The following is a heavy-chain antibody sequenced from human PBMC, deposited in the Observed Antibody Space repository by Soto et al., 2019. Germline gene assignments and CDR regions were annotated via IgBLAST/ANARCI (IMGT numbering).Heavy chain of an antibody. Sequence: QVQLQQSGPGLVKPSQTLSLTCAISGDSVSSNSAVWNWIRQSPSSGLEWLGRTYYRSKRYTDYEVPVKSQITANPDKSIHQDYLHQNPVDPDDTAVYYHGRLIGNSWLDSWGQGTLVTV. D-gene: IGHD2-8*01. CDR2: TYYRSKRYT. CDR3: GRLIGNSWLDS. J-gene: IGHJ5*01. CDR1: GDSVSSNSAV. V-gene: IGHV6-1*01.